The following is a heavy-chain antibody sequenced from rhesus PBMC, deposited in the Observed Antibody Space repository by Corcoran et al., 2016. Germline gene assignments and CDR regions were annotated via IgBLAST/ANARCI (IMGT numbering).Heavy chain of an antibody. CDR2: IFGSIAST. CDR3: ARQRTAAAGHDY. Sequence: QVQLQESGPGLVKPSETLSLTCAVSGGSISGGYGWSWIRQPPGKGLEWIGHIFGSIASTYYNPSLKSRVTISKDTSKNQFSMKLSSVTAADTAVYYCARQRTAAAGHDYWVQGVLVTVSS. J-gene: IGHJ4*01. V-gene: IGHV4S7*01. D-gene: IGHD6-25*01. CDR1: GGSISGGYG.